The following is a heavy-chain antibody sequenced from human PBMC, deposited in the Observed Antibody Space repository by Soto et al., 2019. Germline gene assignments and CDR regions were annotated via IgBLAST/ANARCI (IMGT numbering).Heavy chain of an antibody. V-gene: IGHV4-30-2*01. D-gene: IGHD2-15*01. Sequence: PSETLTLPCDYSGDTISTGGYTLAWIRQPPGQALERIRHTYNSGHPYYNQYLQNRDIIPEDRPKNQIHLKLIHVNAADTAVYYCARYGSGECNRGSCYSPVDYWGQGTLVTVSS. CDR2: TYNSGHP. CDR1: GDTISTGGYT. J-gene: IGHJ4*02. CDR3: ARYGSGECNRGSCYSPVDY.